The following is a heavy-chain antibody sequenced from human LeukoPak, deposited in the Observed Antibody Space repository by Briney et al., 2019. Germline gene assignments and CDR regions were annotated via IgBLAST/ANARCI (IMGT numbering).Heavy chain of an antibody. J-gene: IGHJ4*02. D-gene: IGHD2-8*01. CDR2: MYSSGST. Sequence: PSETLSLTCTVSGGSISSGSYYWVWIRQPQGKGLEWIGSMYSSGSTYYNPSLKSRVTISVDTSKNQFSVKLSSVTAADTAVYYCARSLGNGLIDYWGQGTLVTVSS. CDR3: ARSLGNGLIDY. V-gene: IGHV4-39*01. CDR1: GGSISSGSYY.